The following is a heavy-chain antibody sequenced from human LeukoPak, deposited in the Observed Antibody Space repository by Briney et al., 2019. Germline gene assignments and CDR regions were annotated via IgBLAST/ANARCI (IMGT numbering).Heavy chain of an antibody. CDR2: ISSSSSYI. CDR1: GFTFSSYS. J-gene: IGHJ4*02. D-gene: IGHD6-19*01. CDR3: AGPPQAGPFDL. V-gene: IGHV3-21*01. Sequence: GGSLRLSCAASGFTFSSYSMNWVRQAPGKGLEWVSSISSSSSYIYYADSVKGRFTISRDNARNYMYLQMNSLRDDDTAVYYCAGPPQAGPFDLWGQGTLVTVSS.